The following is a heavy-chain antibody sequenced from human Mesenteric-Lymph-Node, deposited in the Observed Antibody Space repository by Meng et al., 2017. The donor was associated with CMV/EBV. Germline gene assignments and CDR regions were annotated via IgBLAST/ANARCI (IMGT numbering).Heavy chain of an antibody. J-gene: IGHJ6*02. CDR3: ASSTDYGYYYYAMDV. Sequence: GESLKISCAASGFTVSSHYMSWVRQAPGRGLEWGSSIYSGGNSNYADSVKGRFTISRDNSKNTLYLQMNSLRVEDTAVYYCASSTDYGYYYYAMDVWGQGTTVTVSS. V-gene: IGHV3-53*01. D-gene: IGHD4-17*01. CDR2: IYSGGNS. CDR1: GFTVSSHY.